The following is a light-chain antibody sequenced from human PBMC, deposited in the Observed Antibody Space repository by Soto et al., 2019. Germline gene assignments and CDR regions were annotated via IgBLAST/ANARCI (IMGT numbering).Light chain of an antibody. Sequence: EIVLTQSPATLSLSPGETATLSCRASQSVSSYLAWYQQKPGQAPRLLIYDASNRATGIPARFSGSGSGTDFTLAISSLEPEDFAVYYCQQYNNWPRTFGQGTKVDIK. J-gene: IGKJ1*01. V-gene: IGKV3-11*01. CDR3: QQYNNWPRT. CDR1: QSVSSY. CDR2: DAS.